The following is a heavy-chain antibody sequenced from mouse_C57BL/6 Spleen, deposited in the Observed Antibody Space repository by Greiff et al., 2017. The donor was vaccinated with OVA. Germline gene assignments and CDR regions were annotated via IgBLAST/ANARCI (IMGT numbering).Heavy chain of an antibody. J-gene: IGHJ1*03. Sequence: QVQLKQSGAELVKPGASVKMSCKASGYTFTSYWITWVKQRPGQGLEWIGDIYPGSGSTNYNEKFKSKATLSVDTSSSTAYMQLSSLTSEDSAVYYCARALTGPYWYFDVWGTGTTVTVSS. CDR2: IYPGSGST. V-gene: IGHV1-55*01. CDR1: GYTFTSYW. CDR3: ARALTGPYWYFDV. D-gene: IGHD4-1*01.